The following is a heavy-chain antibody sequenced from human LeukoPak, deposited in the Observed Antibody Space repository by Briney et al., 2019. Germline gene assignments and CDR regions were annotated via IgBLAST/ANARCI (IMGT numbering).Heavy chain of an antibody. V-gene: IGHV1-18*01. Sequence: ASVKVSCKASGYTFTSYGISWVRQAPGQGLEWMGWISAYNGNTNYAQKLQGRVTMTTDTSTSTAYMELRSLRSDDTAAYYCARLYCSGGSCYLGRFEDYWGQGTLVTVSS. CDR3: ARLYCSGGSCYLGRFEDY. CDR2: ISAYNGNT. CDR1: GYTFTSYG. J-gene: IGHJ4*02. D-gene: IGHD2-15*01.